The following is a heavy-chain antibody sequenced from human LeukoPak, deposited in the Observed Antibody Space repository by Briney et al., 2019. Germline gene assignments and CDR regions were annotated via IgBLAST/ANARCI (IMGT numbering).Heavy chain of an antibody. D-gene: IGHD3-3*01. CDR3: ARDLRLREWLSSHDAFDI. J-gene: IGHJ3*02. CDR2: IKQDGSEK. V-gene: IGHV3-7*01. Sequence: GGSLRLSCAASGFTFSSYWMSWVRQAPGKGLEWMANIKQDGSEKYYVDSVKGRFTISRDNAKNSLYLQMNSLRAEDTAVYYCARDLRLREWLSSHDAFDIWGQGTMVTVSS. CDR1: GFTFSSYW.